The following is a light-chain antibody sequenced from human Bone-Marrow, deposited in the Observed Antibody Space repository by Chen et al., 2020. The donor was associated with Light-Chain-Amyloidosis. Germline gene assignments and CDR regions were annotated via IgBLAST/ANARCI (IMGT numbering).Light chain of an antibody. CDR2: DDS. CDR3: QVWHTSADHVV. CDR1: NIGSKS. V-gene: IGLV3-21*02. J-gene: IGLJ2*01. Sequence: SYVLTQPPSVSVAPGETAIISCGGNNIGSKSAYWYQQKPGQAPLLVVYDDSDRPSGIPERVSGSNSGDTATLSITRVEAGDEADYYCQVWHTSADHVVFGGGTKLTVL.